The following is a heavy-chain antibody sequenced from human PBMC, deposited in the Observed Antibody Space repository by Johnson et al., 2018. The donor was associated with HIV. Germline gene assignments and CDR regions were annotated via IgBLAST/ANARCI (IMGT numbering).Heavy chain of an antibody. CDR2: IFTAGDV. CDR3: ARDGRDLVTRGSFDV. J-gene: IGHJ3*01. Sequence: VQLVESGGGLVQPGGSLRLSCSASGITVSSNYMSWVGQAPGKGLEWVSVIFTAGDVYYSDSVKGRFTISSDNSKNILYLQMNSLRPEDTAVYYCARDGRDLVTRGSFDVWGQGTVVTVSS. D-gene: IGHD3-9*01. V-gene: IGHV3-66*01. CDR1: GITVSSNY.